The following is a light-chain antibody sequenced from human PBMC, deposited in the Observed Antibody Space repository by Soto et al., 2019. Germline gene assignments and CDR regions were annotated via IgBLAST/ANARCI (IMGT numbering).Light chain of an antibody. V-gene: IGKV1-5*03. CDR3: QHYNSYSEA. J-gene: IGKJ1*01. Sequence: GSVGDRVTITCRASQTISSWLAWYQQKPGKAPKLLIYKASTLKSGVPSRFSGSGSGTEFTLTISSLQPDDFATYYCQHYNSYSEAFGQGTKLDIK. CDR1: QTISSW. CDR2: KAS.